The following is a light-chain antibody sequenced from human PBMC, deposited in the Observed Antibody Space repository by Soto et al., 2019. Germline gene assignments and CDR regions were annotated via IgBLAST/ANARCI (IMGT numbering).Light chain of an antibody. Sequence: EMVLTRSPGTLSLSPGERATLSCRASQSVSSNYLAWYQQKPGQAPRLLIYGASSRATGIPDRISGSGSGTDFTLTISRLEPEDFAVYYCQQYGTSLWTFGQGTKVDI. J-gene: IGKJ1*01. CDR2: GAS. V-gene: IGKV3-20*01. CDR1: QSVSSNY. CDR3: QQYGTSLWT.